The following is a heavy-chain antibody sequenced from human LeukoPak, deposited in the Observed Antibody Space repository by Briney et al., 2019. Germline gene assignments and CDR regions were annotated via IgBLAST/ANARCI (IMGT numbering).Heavy chain of an antibody. D-gene: IGHD3-16*02. V-gene: IGHV3-21*04. CDR1: GFTFSSYS. Sequence: GGSLRLSCAASGFTFSSYSMNWVRQAPGKGLEWVSSISSSSSYIYYADSVKGRFTISRDNSKNTLYLQMNSLRAEDTAVYYCAKDRCPCDYWGQGTLVTVSS. CDR2: ISSSSSYI. J-gene: IGHJ4*02. CDR3: AKDRCPCDY.